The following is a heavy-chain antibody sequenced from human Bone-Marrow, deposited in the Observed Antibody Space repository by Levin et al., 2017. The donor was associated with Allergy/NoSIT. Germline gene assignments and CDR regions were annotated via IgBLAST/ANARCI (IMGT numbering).Heavy chain of an antibody. J-gene: IGHJ4*02. CDR1: GFTVSNNQ. CDR3: ARSFDYNFA. Sequence: SCAASGFTVSNNQMNWLRQAPGRKLEWVSLIYSGGATYYADSVKGRFTISRDQSKNTLYLQMNSLRAEDTAVYYCARSFDYNFAGGQGTLVTVSS. CDR2: IYSGGAT. V-gene: IGHV3-66*01. D-gene: IGHD3-9*01.